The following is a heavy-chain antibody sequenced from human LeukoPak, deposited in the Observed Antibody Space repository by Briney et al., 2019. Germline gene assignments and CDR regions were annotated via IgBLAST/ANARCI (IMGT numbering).Heavy chain of an antibody. CDR3: ARDGNFGYDAFDI. J-gene: IGHJ3*02. CDR1: GFTFSSYG. D-gene: IGHD3-10*01. Sequence: GGSLRLSCAASGFTFSSYGMHWVRQAPGKGLDWAAVIWDDGSEKYYADSVKGRFSISRDNSENTLSLQVNSLRAEDTAVYYCARDGNFGYDAFDIWGQGTMVTVSS. V-gene: IGHV3-33*01. CDR2: IWDDGSEK.